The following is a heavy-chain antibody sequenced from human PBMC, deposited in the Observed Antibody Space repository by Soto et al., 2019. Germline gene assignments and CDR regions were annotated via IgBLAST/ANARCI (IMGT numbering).Heavy chain of an antibody. CDR1: GFTFSRYW. Sequence: GGSLRLSCSASGFTFSRYWMHWVRQAPGKGLVWVSRISSYGSDTHYADSVKGRFTISRDNAKNTLYLQMNSLRADDTAVYYCASNYAYAEGYYWYGIDVWGQGTTVTVSS. CDR3: ASNYAYAEGYYWYGIDV. D-gene: IGHD3-16*01. J-gene: IGHJ6*02. CDR2: ISSYGSDT. V-gene: IGHV3-74*01.